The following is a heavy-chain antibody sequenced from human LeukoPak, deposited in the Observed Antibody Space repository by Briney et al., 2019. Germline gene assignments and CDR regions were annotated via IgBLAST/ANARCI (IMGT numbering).Heavy chain of an antibody. V-gene: IGHV3-21*01. J-gene: IGHJ4*02. Sequence: GGSLRLSCAASGFTFSSYSMNWVRQAPGKRLEWVSSISSSSSYIYYADSVKGRFTISRDNAKNSLYLQLNSLRAEDTAVYYCARRRDGYAAYWGQGTLVTVSS. CDR1: GFTFSSYS. CDR3: ARRRDGYAAY. D-gene: IGHD5-24*01. CDR2: ISSSSSYI.